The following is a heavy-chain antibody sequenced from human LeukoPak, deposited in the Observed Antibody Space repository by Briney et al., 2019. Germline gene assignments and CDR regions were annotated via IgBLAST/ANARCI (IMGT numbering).Heavy chain of an antibody. V-gene: IGHV4-59*08. D-gene: IGHD3-22*01. CDR1: GASITSSH. J-gene: IGHJ4*02. Sequence: SETLSLTCTVSGASITSSHWAWIRQPPGRGLEWIGYIYNNGGAKYNPSLKSRISISLDTSKSQFSLTLTSVTAADTAVYFCARHLYYDSLDEWGQGTLVTVSS. CDR3: ARHLYYDSLDE. CDR2: IYNNGGA.